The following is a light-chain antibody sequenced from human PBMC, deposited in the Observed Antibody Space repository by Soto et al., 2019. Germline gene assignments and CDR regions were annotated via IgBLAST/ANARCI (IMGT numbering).Light chain of an antibody. CDR1: SSNIGNNY. CDR3: GTLDSSLSAGV. J-gene: IGLJ2*01. CDR2: ETN. V-gene: IGLV1-51*02. Sequence: QSVLTQPPSVSAAPGQKVTISCSGSSSNIGNNYVAWYQQLPGTAPKLLIYETNKRPSGIPDRFSGSKSGTSATLGITGLQTGDEADYYCGTLDSSLSAGVFGGGTKLTVL.